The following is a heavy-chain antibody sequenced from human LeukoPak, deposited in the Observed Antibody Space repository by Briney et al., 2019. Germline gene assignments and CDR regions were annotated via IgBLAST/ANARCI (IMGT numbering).Heavy chain of an antibody. Sequence: GGSLRLSCAASGFTFSDYYMSWIRQAPGKGLEWVSYISSSGSTIYYADSVKGRFTISRDNAKNSLYLQMNSLRAEDTAVYYCARSTPNYDYVWGSYRYSTSFDYWGQGTLVTVSS. CDR2: ISSSGSTI. J-gene: IGHJ4*02. V-gene: IGHV3-11*01. CDR3: ARSTPNYDYVWGSYRYSTSFDY. CDR1: GFTFSDYY. D-gene: IGHD3-16*02.